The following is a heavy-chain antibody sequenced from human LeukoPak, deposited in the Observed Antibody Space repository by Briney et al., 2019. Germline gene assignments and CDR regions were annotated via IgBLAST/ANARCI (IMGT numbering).Heavy chain of an antibody. CDR3: ASQGPRIAHYYYYGMDV. CDR1: GFTFSSYG. V-gene: IGHV3-23*01. CDR2: ISASDGST. J-gene: IGHJ6*02. Sequence: PGGSLRLSCAASGFTFSSYGMSWVRQAPGKGLEWVSFISASDGSTYYADSVKGRFTISRDNSKNTLYLQMNSLRAEDTAVYYCASQGPRIAHYYYYGMDVWGQGTTVTVSS. D-gene: IGHD6-13*01.